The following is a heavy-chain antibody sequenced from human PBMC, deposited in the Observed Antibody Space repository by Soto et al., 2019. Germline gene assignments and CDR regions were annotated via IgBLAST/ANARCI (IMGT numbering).Heavy chain of an antibody. D-gene: IGHD3-10*01. CDR2: ISWNSGSI. V-gene: IGHV3-9*01. CDR1: GFTFDDYA. Sequence: EVQLVESGGGLVQPGRSLRLSCAASGFTFDDYAMHWVRQAPGKGLEWVSGISWNSGSIGYADSVKGRFTISRDNAKNSLKLQLNLLRAEDTALYYGAKGVRAAWYFVLWGRGTLVTVSS. J-gene: IGHJ2*01. CDR3: AKGVRAAWYFVL.